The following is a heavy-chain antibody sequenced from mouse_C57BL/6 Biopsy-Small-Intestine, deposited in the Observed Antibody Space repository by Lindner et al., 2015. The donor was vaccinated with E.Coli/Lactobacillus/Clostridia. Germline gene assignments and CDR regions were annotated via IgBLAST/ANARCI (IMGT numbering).Heavy chain of an antibody. D-gene: IGHD2-4*01. CDR1: GCTFTSYG. CDR2: IYPRSGNT. J-gene: IGHJ3*01. Sequence: VQLQESGAELARPGASVKLSCKASGCTFTSYGISWVKQRTGQGLEWIGEIYPRSGNTYYNEKFKGKATLTADKSSSTAYMELRSLTSEDSAVYFCAREDYPFAYWGQGTLVTVSA. V-gene: IGHV1-81*01. CDR3: AREDYPFAY.